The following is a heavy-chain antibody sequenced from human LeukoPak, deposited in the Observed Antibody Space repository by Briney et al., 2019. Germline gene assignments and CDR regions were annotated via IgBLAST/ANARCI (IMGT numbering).Heavy chain of an antibody. V-gene: IGHV3-23*01. Sequence: GRSLRLSCAASGFTFSSYAMSWVRQAPGKGLEWVSAISGSGGSTYYADSVKGRFTISRDNSKNTLYLQMNSLRAEDTAVYYCAKTTIANPHFDYWGQGTLVTVSS. CDR3: AKTTIANPHFDY. D-gene: IGHD3-22*01. CDR1: GFTFSSYA. J-gene: IGHJ4*02. CDR2: ISGSGGST.